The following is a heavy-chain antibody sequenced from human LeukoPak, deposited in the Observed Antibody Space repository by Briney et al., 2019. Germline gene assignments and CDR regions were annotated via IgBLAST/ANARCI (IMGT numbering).Heavy chain of an antibody. CDR2: ISYDGSNK. J-gene: IGHJ4*02. CDR1: GFTFSNYA. V-gene: IGHV3-30*04. D-gene: IGHD3-22*01. CDR3: SRGQFRLGQYDSSAFDY. Sequence: PGGFLRLSCAASGFTFSNYAMHWVRQAPGKGLEWVAVISYDGSNKYYADSVKGRFTISRDNSNNTLYLQTNSMRPEDTAVYYSSRGQFRLGQYDSSAFDYWGQGTLVTVSS.